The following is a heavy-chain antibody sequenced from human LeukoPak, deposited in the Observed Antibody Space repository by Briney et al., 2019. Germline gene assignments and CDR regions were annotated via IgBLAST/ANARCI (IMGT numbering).Heavy chain of an antibody. CDR3: ARNSGYDLPFDY. CDR1: GFTFSSYA. J-gene: IGHJ4*02. CDR2: ISGSGGST. Sequence: GGSLRLSCAASGFTFSSYAMSWVRQAPGKGLEWFSAISGSGGSTYYADSVKGRFTISRDNSKNTLSLQMNSLRAEDTAVYYCARNSGYDLPFDYWGQGTLVTVSS. D-gene: IGHD5-12*01. V-gene: IGHV3-23*01.